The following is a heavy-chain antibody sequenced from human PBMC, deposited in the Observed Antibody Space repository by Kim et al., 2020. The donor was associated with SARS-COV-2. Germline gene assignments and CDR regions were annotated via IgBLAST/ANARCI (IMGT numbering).Heavy chain of an antibody. D-gene: IGHD6-13*01. CDR3: AKDRSTSWYYFDS. V-gene: IGHV3-23*01. Sequence: GGSLRLSCAASGFTFSSYAMTWVRQAPGKGLKWVSVISGGDDNTYYADSVKGRFTISRDISQNTLYLQMNSLRDEDTAVYYCAKDRSTSWYYFDSWGQGT. J-gene: IGHJ4*02. CDR2: ISGGDDNT. CDR1: GFTFSSYA.